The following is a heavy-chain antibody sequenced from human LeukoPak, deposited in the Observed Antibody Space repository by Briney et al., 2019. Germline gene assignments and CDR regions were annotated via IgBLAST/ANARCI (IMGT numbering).Heavy chain of an antibody. CDR2: ISYDGSNK. V-gene: IGHV3-30*18. CDR3: AKYGDYGSGSYSPFFDY. CDR1: GFTFSSYG. J-gene: IGHJ4*02. Sequence: GRSLRLSCAASGFTFSSYGMHWVRQAPGKGLEWVAVISYDGSNKYYADSVKDRFTISRDNSKNTLYLQMNSLRAEDTAVYYCAKYGDYGSGSYSPFFDYWGQGTLVTVSS. D-gene: IGHD3-10*01.